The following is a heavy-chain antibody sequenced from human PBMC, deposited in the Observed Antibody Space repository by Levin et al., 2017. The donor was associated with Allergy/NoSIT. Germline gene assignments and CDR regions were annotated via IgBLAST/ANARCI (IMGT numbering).Heavy chain of an antibody. CDR2: INHSGST. V-gene: IGHV4-34*01. CDR1: GGSFSGYY. D-gene: IGHD5-24*01. CDR3: ARWRDGYNYRSDY. Sequence: SETLSLTCAVYGGSFSGYYWSWNRQPPGKGLEWIGEINHSGSTNYNPSLKSRVTISVDTSKNQFSLKLSSVTAADTAVYYCARWRDGYNYRSDYWGQGTLVTVSS. J-gene: IGHJ4*02.